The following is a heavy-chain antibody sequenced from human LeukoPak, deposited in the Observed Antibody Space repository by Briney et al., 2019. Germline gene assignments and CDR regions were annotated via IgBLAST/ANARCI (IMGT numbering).Heavy chain of an antibody. CDR3: AKVVGGSYYFDY. CDR1: GFTVSSNY. V-gene: IGHV3-53*05. D-gene: IGHD1-26*01. J-gene: IGHJ4*02. CDR2: IYSGGST. Sequence: GGSLRLSCAASGFTVSSNYMSWVRQAPGKGLEWVSVIYSGGSTYYADSVKGRFTISRDNSKNSLYLQMNSLRAEDTALYYCAKVVGGSYYFDYWGQGTLVTVSS.